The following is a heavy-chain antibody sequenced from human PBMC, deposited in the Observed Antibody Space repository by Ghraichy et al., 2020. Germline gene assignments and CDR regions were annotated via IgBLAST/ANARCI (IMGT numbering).Heavy chain of an antibody. J-gene: IGHJ4*02. CDR2: IYYSGST. Sequence: SETLSLTCTVSGGSISSSSYYWGWIRQPPGKGLEWIGSIYYSGSTYYNPSLKSRVTISVDTSKNQFSLKLSSVTAADTAVYYCARRRGSSYGYGYWGQGTLVTVSS. D-gene: IGHD5-18*01. V-gene: IGHV4-39*01. CDR1: GGSISSSSYY. CDR3: ARRRGSSYGYGY.